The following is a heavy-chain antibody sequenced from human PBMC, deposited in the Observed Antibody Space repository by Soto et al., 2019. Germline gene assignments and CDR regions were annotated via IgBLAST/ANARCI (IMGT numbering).Heavy chain of an antibody. D-gene: IGHD1-26*01. Sequence: PWGSLRVSCAASGFTFSGSAMHWVRQASGKGLEWVGRIRSKANSYATAYAASVKGRFTISRDDSKNTAYLQMNSLKTEDTAVYYCTRLGGSYYYYYYYGMDVWGQGTTVTVSS. CDR1: GFTFSGSA. V-gene: IGHV3-73*01. CDR3: TRLGGSYYYYYYYGMDV. J-gene: IGHJ6*02. CDR2: IRSKANSYAT.